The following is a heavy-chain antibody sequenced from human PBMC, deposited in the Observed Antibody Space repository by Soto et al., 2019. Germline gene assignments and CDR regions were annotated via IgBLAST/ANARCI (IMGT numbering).Heavy chain of an antibody. CDR1: GFNFTNHV. V-gene: IGHV3-23*01. CDR3: AKTVGAANLEDY. J-gene: IGHJ4*02. CDR2: ISNSDDVG. D-gene: IGHD1-26*01. Sequence: EVQLLESGGGLVQPRRSLRLSCSASGFNFTNHVINWVRQAPGKSLEWVSTISNSDDVGFYADTVRGPFLVSRNISTNRIYLQMNFLRVADTAAFYCAKTVGAANLEDYWGQGTLVTVSS.